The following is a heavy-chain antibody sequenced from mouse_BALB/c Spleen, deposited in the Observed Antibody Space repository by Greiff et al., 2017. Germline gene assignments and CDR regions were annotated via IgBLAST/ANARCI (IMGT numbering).Heavy chain of an antibody. CDR2: ISSGGSYT. Sequence: DVKLVESGGGLVKPGGSLKLSCAASGFTFSSYAMSWVRQSPEKRLEWVAEISSGGSYTYYPDTVTGRFTISRDNAKNTLYLEMSSLRSEDTAMYYCARGYYGNYDYWGQGTTLTVSS. J-gene: IGHJ2*01. V-gene: IGHV5-9-4*01. CDR1: GFTFSSYA. D-gene: IGHD2-1*01. CDR3: ARGYYGNYDY.